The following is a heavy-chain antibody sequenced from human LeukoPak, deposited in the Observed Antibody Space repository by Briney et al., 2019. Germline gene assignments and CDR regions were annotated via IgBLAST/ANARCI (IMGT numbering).Heavy chain of an antibody. Sequence: GGSLRLSCAASGFTFSSYAMSWVRQAPGKGPEWVSAISGSGGSTYYADSVKGRFTISRDNSKNTLYLQMNSLRAEDTAVYYCAKDPTGTTYKSWFDPWGQGTLVTVSS. CDR2: ISGSGGST. V-gene: IGHV3-23*01. J-gene: IGHJ5*02. D-gene: IGHD1-7*01. CDR3: AKDPTGTTYKSWFDP. CDR1: GFTFSSYA.